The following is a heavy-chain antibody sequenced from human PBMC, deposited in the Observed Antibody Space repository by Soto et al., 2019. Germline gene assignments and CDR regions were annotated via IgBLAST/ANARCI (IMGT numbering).Heavy chain of an antibody. Sequence: EVQLVESGGGLVKAGGSLRLFCTASGFTFRNYNMNWVRQAPGKGLEWVSSISTGGANMFYADSVKGRFTISRDNAQNSLLLQIDSPRAEDTAVYYCTRDIASPGGDYFDSWGQGTLVTVSS. CDR3: TRDIASPGGDYFDS. J-gene: IGHJ4*02. CDR2: ISTGGANM. D-gene: IGHD2-21*01. V-gene: IGHV3-21*06. CDR1: GFTFRNYN.